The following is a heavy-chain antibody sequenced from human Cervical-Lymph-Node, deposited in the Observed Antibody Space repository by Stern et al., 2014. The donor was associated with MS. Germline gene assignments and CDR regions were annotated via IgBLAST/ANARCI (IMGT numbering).Heavy chain of an antibody. Sequence: VQLVESGGGVVQPGRSLRLSCAASGFTFSSYGMHWVRQAPGKGLEWVAGIWYDGINKYYADSVKGRFTISRDNSKNTLYLQMNSLRAEDTAVYYCARDRGSSGSTTVDPWGQGTLVTVSS. CDR1: GFTFSSYG. CDR3: ARDRGSSGSTTVDP. J-gene: IGHJ5*02. CDR2: IWYDGINK. V-gene: IGHV3-33*01. D-gene: IGHD3-10*01.